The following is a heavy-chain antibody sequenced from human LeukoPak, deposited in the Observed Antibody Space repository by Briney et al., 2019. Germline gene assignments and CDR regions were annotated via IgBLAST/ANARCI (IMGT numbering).Heavy chain of an antibody. CDR3: AKDEKLYYYDSRDY. Sequence: GGSLRLSCAASGFTFSSYSMSWVRQAPGKGLEWVSAISGSGGSTYYADSVKGRFTISRDNSKNTLYLQLNNLRAEDTAVYYCAKDEKLYYYDSRDYWGQGTLVTVSS. V-gene: IGHV3-23*01. CDR2: ISGSGGST. CDR1: GFTFSSYS. J-gene: IGHJ4*02. D-gene: IGHD3-22*01.